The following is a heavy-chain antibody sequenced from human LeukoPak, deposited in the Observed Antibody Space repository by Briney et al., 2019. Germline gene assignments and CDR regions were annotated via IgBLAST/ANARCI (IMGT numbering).Heavy chain of an antibody. CDR1: GGSISSGGYS. V-gene: IGHV4-30-2*01. Sequence: SETLSLTCAVSGGSISSGGYSWSWIRQPPGKGLEWIGYIYHSGSTYYNQSLKSRVTISVDRSKNQFSLKLSSVTAADTAVYYCARGTGDRYYYYGMDVWGQGTTVTVSS. D-gene: IGHD7-27*01. J-gene: IGHJ6*02. CDR2: IYHSGST. CDR3: ARGTGDRYYYYGMDV.